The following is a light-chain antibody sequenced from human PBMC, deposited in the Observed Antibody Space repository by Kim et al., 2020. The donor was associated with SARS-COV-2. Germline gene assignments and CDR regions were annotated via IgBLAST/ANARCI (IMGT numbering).Light chain of an antibody. Sequence: VSPGARATRACRASQSVYSNLAWYQQKPGQAPRLLSYGASTRATGIPARFSGSGSGTEFTLTISSLQSEDFAVYYCQQYNNWPLTFGGGTKVEIK. CDR2: GAS. CDR1: QSVYSN. J-gene: IGKJ4*01. CDR3: QQYNNWPLT. V-gene: IGKV3-15*01.